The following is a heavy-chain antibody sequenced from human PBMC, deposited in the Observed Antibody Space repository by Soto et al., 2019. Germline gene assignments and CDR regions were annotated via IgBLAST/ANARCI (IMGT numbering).Heavy chain of an antibody. Sequence: QVQLQQWGAGLLKPSETLSLTCAVYGVPFSGYYWSWIRQSPGKGLEWIGEINHSGNTNYNPSLKSRVTMLVDTSKNQFSLSLSSVTAADTAVYYCANLIVFHSSYYRDYWGHGTLVTVSS. V-gene: IGHV4-34*01. J-gene: IGHJ4*01. D-gene: IGHD1-26*01. CDR2: INHSGNT. CDR3: ANLIVFHSSYYRDY. CDR1: GVPFSGYY.